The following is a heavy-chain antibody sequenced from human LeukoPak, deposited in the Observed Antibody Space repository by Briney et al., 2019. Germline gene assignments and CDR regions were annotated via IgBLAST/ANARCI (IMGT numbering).Heavy chain of an antibody. V-gene: IGHV3-7*01. J-gene: IGHJ4*02. CDR2: IKQDGSEK. Sequence: GGSLRLSCAASGFTFSNYWLNWVRQAPGKGREWVANIKQDGSEKYYVDSVKGRFTISRDNAKNSLYLQMNSLTAEDTAVYYCARGGNPRFFDYWGQGTLVTVSS. D-gene: IGHD4-23*01. CDR1: GFTFSNYW. CDR3: ARGGNPRFFDY.